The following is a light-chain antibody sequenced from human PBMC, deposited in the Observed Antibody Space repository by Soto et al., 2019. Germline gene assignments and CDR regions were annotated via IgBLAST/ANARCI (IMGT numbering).Light chain of an antibody. J-gene: IGLJ1*01. CDR3: CSYTSDLTPYV. CDR2: GVT. CDR1: SSDIGAHDD. V-gene: IGLV2-14*03. Sequence: QSVLTQPSSVSGSPGQSITISCTGTSSDIGAHDDVSWYQQHPGKVPKLLIYGVTDRPSGISNRLSGSKSGNVASLTISGLQAEDEADYYCCSYTSDLTPYVFGTGTKVTVL.